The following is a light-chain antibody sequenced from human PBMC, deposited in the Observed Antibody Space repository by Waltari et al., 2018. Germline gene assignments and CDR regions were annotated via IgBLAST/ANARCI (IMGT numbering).Light chain of an antibody. CDR2: GAS. J-gene: IGKJ1*01. CDR3: QQYYSYPRT. Sequence: AIRLTQSPSSVSASAGDRVTITCRASQHTAGYLAWYQQKPGKAPKLLIFGASTLQRGVPSRFSGSGSGTDFTLTISYLQSEDFATYYCQQYYSYPRTFGQGTKVEIK. V-gene: IGKV1-8*01. CDR1: QHTAGY.